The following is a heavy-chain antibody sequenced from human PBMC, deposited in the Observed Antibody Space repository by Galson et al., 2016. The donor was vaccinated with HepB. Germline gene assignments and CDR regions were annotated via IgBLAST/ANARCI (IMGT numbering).Heavy chain of an antibody. Sequence: SVKVSCKAFGYTFSNYGISWVRQAPGQGLEWIGWISGYNGNTNYAQSLQGRVTVTTDASTSTAYMELRSLSSDDTAVYYCARGGDRGRVVEWSRPGFDPWGQGTLVTVSS. J-gene: IGHJ5*02. CDR2: ISGYNGNT. CDR3: ARGGDRGRVVEWSRPGFDP. V-gene: IGHV1-18*01. D-gene: IGHD3-3*01. CDR1: GYTFSNYG.